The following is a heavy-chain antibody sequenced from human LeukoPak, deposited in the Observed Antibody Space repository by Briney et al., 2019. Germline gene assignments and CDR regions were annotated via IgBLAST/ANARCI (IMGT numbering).Heavy chain of an antibody. CDR1: GYTFTGYY. V-gene: IGHV1-2*02. D-gene: IGHD3-9*01. Sequence: VASVKVSCKASGYTFTGYYMHWVRQAPGQGLEWMGWINPNSGGTNYAQKFQGRVTMARDTSISTAYMELSRLRSDDTAVYYCARVQSRTYYDILTGYYPFDYWGQGTLVTVSS. CDR2: INPNSGGT. J-gene: IGHJ4*02. CDR3: ARVQSRTYYDILTGYYPFDY.